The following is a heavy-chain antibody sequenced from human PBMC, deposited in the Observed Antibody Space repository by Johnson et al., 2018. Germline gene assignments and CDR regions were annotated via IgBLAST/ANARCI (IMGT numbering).Heavy chain of an antibody. J-gene: IGHJ4*02. CDR2: LSWNSGSI. Sequence: VQLVQSGGGLVQPGRSLRLSCAASGFTFDDYAMHWVRQAPGKGLEWVSGLSWNSGSIAYADSVKGRFTISRDNAKNSLYLQMNRLRAEDTALYYCAKDQAYSGRYYADYWGLGTLVTVSS. CDR3: AKDQAYSGRYYADY. CDR1: GFTFDDYA. D-gene: IGHD1-26*01. V-gene: IGHV3-9*01.